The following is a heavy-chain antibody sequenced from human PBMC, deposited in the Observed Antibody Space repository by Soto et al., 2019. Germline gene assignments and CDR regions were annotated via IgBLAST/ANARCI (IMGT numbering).Heavy chain of an antibody. CDR2: IYYSGST. J-gene: IGHJ4*02. V-gene: IGHV4-39*01. CDR1: GGSISSSSYY. D-gene: IGHD3-10*01. CDR3: ARRGSGSYSDY. Sequence: SETLSLTCTVSGGSISSSSYYWGWIRQPPGKGLEWIGSIYYSGSTYYNPSLKSRVTISADTSKNQFSLKLSSVTAADTAVYYCARRGSGSYSDYWGQGTLVTVS.